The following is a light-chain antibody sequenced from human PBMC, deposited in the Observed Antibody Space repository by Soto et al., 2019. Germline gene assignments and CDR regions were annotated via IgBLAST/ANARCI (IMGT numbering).Light chain of an antibody. CDR1: SSNIGAGYD. J-gene: IGLJ1*01. Sequence: QSVLTQPPSVSGAPGQRVTLSCTGSSSNIGAGYDVHWYQQLPGTAPKLLIYANSNRPSGVPDRFSGSKSGTSASLAITGLQAEDEADYYCQSYDSSLSGSIVFGTGTKLTVL. CDR2: ANS. V-gene: IGLV1-40*01. CDR3: QSYDSSLSGSIV.